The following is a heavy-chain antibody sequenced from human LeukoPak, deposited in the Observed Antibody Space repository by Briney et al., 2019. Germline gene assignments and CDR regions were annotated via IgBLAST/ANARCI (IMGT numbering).Heavy chain of an antibody. V-gene: IGHV1-69*13. J-gene: IGHJ4*02. CDR1: GGTFSSYA. CDR2: IIPIFGTA. CDR3: ARGGDYYDSSGYFQYYFDY. Sequence: SVKVSCKASGGTFSSYAISWVRQAPGQGLEWMGGIIPIFGTANYAQKFQGRVTITADESTSTAYMELSSLRSEDTAVYYCARGGDYYDSSGYFQYYFDYWGQGTLVTVSS. D-gene: IGHD3-22*01.